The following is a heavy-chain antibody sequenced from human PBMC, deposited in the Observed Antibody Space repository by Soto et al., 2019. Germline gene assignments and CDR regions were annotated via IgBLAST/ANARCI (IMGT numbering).Heavy chain of an antibody. CDR1: SGSISNYY. CDR3: ARQFAIEAGRRWDYFYYMDV. D-gene: IGHD6-13*01. Sequence: SETLSLTCTVSSGSISNYYWSWIRQPPGKGLEWIGYIFHTGTFNYNPSLKGRVTLSMDTSKNQFSLKLGSVTAADTAVYYCARQFAIEAGRRWDYFYYMDVWGQGTTVTVSS. J-gene: IGHJ6*03. V-gene: IGHV4-59*08. CDR2: IFHTGTF.